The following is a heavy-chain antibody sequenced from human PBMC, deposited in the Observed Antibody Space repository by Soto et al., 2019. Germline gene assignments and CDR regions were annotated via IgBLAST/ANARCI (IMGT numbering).Heavy chain of an antibody. CDR2: ISGSGGST. J-gene: IGHJ6*02. CDR1: GFTFSSYA. V-gene: IGHV3-23*01. Sequence: PGGSLRLSCAASGFTFSSYAMSWVRQAPGKGLEWVSAISGSGGSTYYADSVKGRFTISRDNSKNTLYLQMNSLRAEYKAVYYRAKDRRGNYYDILTGYGMDVWGQGTTVTVSS. D-gene: IGHD3-9*01. CDR3: AKDRRGNYYDILTGYGMDV.